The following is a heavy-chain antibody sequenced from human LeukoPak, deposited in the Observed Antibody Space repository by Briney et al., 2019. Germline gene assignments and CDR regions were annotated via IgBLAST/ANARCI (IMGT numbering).Heavy chain of an antibody. J-gene: IGHJ4*02. CDR2: ISYSGNT. Sequence: SETLSLTCTVSGGSVSRAAYYWTWIRQLTGRGLEWIGYISYSGNTYYNPSLKSRLAISLDTSKNQFSLKLSSVTAADTAVYYCAREGYYGSGRRYFDYWGQGTLVTVSS. CDR1: GGSVSRAAYY. CDR3: AREGYYGSGRRYFDY. D-gene: IGHD3-10*01. V-gene: IGHV4-31*03.